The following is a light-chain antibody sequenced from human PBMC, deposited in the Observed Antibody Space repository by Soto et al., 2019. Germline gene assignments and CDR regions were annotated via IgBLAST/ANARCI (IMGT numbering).Light chain of an antibody. CDR2: DAS. CDR3: QQRSNWPPIT. J-gene: IGKJ5*01. CDR1: QSVSSY. V-gene: IGKV3-11*01. Sequence: EIVLTQSPATLSLSPGERATLSCRASQSVSSYLAWYQRKPGQAPRLLIYDASNRATGIPARFSGSGSGTDFTLTISSLEPEDFAVYYCQQRSNWPPITFGQVTRLEIK.